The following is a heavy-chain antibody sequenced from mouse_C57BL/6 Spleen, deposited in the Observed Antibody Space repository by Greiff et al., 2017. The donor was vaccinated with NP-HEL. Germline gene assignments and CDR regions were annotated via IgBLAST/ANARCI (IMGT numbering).Heavy chain of an antibody. CDR1: GYTFTSYW. J-gene: IGHJ2*01. V-gene: IGHV1-61*01. CDR3: ARDYYGSSGGY. Sequence: QVQLQQPGAELVRPGSSVKLSCKASGYTFTSYWMDWVKQRPGQGLEWIGNIYPSDSETHYNHKFKDKATLTVDKSSSTAYMQLSSLTSEDSAVYYCARDYYGSSGGYWGQGTTLTVSS. D-gene: IGHD1-1*01. CDR2: IYPSDSET.